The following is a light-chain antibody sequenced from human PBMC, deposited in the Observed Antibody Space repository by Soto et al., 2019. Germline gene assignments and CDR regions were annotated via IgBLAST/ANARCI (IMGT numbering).Light chain of an antibody. V-gene: IGLV1-40*01. Sequence: QLVLTQPPSVSGAPGQRVTISCTGSRSNIGAGYDVHWYQQLPGTAPTLLIYGTNNRPSGVPDRFSGSKSGMSASLAITGLQAADEANYYCQSYDNSLSGSRLFGGGTKLTVL. CDR2: GTN. J-gene: IGLJ3*02. CDR1: RSNIGAGYD. CDR3: QSYDNSLSGSRL.